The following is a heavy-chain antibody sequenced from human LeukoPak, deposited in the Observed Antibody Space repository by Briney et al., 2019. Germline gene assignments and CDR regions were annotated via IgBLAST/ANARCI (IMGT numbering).Heavy chain of an antibody. CDR2: LSGDGITT. CDR1: DFTFSSHW. CDR3: ARGIASSRSVAIDL. J-gene: IGHJ4*02. V-gene: IGHV3-74*01. Sequence: PGGSLRLSCAASDFTFSSHWMYWVCHAPGKGLVRVARLSGDGITTRHADSVKGRFTISRDNAKNTLYLQMNSLRVEDTALYYCARGIASSRSVAIDLWGQGTLVAVSS. D-gene: IGHD6-13*01.